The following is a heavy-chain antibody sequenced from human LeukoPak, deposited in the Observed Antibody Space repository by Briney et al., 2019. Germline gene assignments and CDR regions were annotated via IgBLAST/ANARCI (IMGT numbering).Heavy chain of an antibody. CDR2: ISAYNGNT. V-gene: IGHV1-18*01. Sequence: ASVKVSCKASGYTFTSYGISWVRQAPGQGLEWMGWISAYNGNTNYAQKLQGRVTMTTDTSTSTAYMELRSLRSDDTAVYYCARVGHDFWSGYYFDYWGQGTLVTASS. D-gene: IGHD3-3*01. J-gene: IGHJ4*02. CDR3: ARVGHDFWSGYYFDY. CDR1: GYTFTSYG.